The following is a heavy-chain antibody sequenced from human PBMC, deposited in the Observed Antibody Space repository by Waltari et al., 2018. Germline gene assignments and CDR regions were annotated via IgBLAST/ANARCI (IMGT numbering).Heavy chain of an antibody. CDR3: AREGVDSNYYYYYMDV. D-gene: IGHD4-4*01. Sequence: VQLQESGPGLVEPSETLSLTCTVPGDSSSNYFWSWVRQPAGERLEWIGRIYGSGSSNDPPPLTSRVTMSVDTSKNQFSLKLTSLTAADTAVYYCAREGVDSNYYYYYMDVWGKGTTVTVSS. V-gene: IGHV4-4*07. J-gene: IGHJ6*03. CDR2: IYGSGSS. CDR1: GDSSSNYF.